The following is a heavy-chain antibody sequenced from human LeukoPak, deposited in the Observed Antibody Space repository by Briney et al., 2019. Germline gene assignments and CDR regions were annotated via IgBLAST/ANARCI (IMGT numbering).Heavy chain of an antibody. CDR3: AKDLWDS. J-gene: IGHJ4*02. CDR1: GFTLSKYW. CDR2: IREDGSGT. Sequence: GGSLRLSCEASGFTLSKYWMSWVRQAPGKGLEWVANIREDGSGTYYVGSVKGRFTVFRDSAKNSLYLQMNSLRAEDTATYYCAKDLWDSWGQGTLVTVSS. V-gene: IGHV3-7*01. D-gene: IGHD3-10*01.